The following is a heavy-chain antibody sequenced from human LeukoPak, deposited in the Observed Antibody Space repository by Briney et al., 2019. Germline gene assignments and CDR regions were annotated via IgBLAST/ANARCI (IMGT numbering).Heavy chain of an antibody. D-gene: IGHD3-9*01. CDR3: ARQGPTYYDILTGAKS. J-gene: IGHJ4*02. CDR1: GYSFTNYW. Sequence: GESLRISCKGSGYSFTNYWISWVRQTPGKGLEWMGRIDPSDSYTNSSPSFQGHVTISADMSISTASVQWRSLKASDTAMYYCARQGPTYYDILTGAKSWGQGTLVTVSS. V-gene: IGHV5-10-1*01. CDR2: IDPSDSYT.